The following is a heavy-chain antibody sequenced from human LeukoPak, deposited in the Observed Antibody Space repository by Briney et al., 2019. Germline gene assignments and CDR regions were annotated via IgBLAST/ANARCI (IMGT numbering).Heavy chain of an antibody. V-gene: IGHV3-11*01. J-gene: IGHJ4*02. CDR1: GFRFNTYW. D-gene: IGHD3-16*02. CDR3: ASGGSYPRY. Sequence: GGSLRLSCAASGFRFNTYWMSWVRQAPGKGLEWVSYISSSGSTIYYADSVKGRFTISRDNAKNSLYLQMNSLRAEDTAVYYCASGGSYPRYWGQGTLVTVSS. CDR2: ISSSGSTI.